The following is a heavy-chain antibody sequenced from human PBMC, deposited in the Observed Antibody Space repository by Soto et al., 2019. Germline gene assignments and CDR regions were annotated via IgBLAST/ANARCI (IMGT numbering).Heavy chain of an antibody. CDR3: AIPRGLRSPYAFDI. CDR2: MYPGDSDT. D-gene: IGHD4-17*01. J-gene: IGHJ3*02. V-gene: IGHV5-51*01. Sequence: GESLKISCKGPGYSFTSYWIGWVRQMPGKGQEWMGIMYPGDSDTRYRQAFQGQVTIPADKYIRTAYLQWSSLKASDTAMYYCAIPRGLRSPYAFDIWGQGTMVTVSS. CDR1: GYSFTSYW.